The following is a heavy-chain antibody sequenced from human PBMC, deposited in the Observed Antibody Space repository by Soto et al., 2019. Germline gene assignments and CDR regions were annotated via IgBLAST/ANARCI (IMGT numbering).Heavy chain of an antibody. Sequence: SETLSLACSVSGCSINSYWWSWIRQPAGKGLEWIGRVYSTGTTDYNPSLNSRATMSVETSKNQFSLKLTSVTAADTAVYYCARDIGSYAYGEGYWGQGIQVTVSS. CDR1: GCSINSYW. V-gene: IGHV4-4*07. J-gene: IGHJ4*02. CDR3: ARDIGSYAYGEGY. CDR2: VYSTGTT. D-gene: IGHD3-10*01.